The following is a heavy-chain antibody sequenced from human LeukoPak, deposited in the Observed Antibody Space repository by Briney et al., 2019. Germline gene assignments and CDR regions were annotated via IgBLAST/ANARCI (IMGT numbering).Heavy chain of an antibody. CDR2: ISYDGSNK. CDR1: GFTFSSYA. D-gene: IGHD6-19*01. CDR3: ARDVGSSYPMDV. Sequence: TGGSPRLSCAASGFTFSSYAMHWVRQAPGKGLEWVAVISYDGSNKYYADSVKGRFTISRDNSKNTLYLQMNSLRAEDTAVYYCARDVGSSYPMDVWGQGTTVTVSS. V-gene: IGHV3-30*04. J-gene: IGHJ6*02.